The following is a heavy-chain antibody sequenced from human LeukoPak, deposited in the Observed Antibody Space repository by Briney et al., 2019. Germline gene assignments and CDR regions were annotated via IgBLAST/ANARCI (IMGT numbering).Heavy chain of an antibody. J-gene: IGHJ4*02. Sequence: PGGSLRLSCAASGFTFSNYGMHWVRQAPGKGLEWVAVISNDGKNEFYADSVEGRFSISRDNSKNTLNLQMTSLRPEDTALYYCARDYDPHLWVVFDYWGQGTLVTVSS. CDR3: ARDYDPHLWVVFDY. CDR1: GFTFSNYG. V-gene: IGHV3-30*03. CDR2: ISNDGKNE. D-gene: IGHD2-15*01.